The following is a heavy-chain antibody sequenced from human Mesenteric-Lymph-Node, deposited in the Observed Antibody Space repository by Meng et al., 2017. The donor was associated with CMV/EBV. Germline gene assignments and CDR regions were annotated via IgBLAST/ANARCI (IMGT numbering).Heavy chain of an antibody. D-gene: IGHD2-2*01. V-gene: IGHV7-4-1*02. CDR3: ARSILQPYCSSTSCYHHAEYFQH. J-gene: IGHJ1*01. Sequence: RNWVRQAPGQGLEWMGWINTNTGNPTYAQGFTGRFVFSLDTSVSTAYLQISSLKAEDTAVYYCARSILQPYCSSTSCYHHAEYFQHWGQGTLVTVSS. CDR2: INTNTGNP.